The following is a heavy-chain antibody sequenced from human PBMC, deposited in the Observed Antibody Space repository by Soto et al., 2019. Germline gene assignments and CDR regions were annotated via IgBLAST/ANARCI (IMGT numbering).Heavy chain of an antibody. D-gene: IGHD4-17*01. J-gene: IGHJ3*02. CDR2: IWYDGSNK. V-gene: IGHV3-33*01. CDR1: GFTFSSYG. Sequence: PGGSLRLSCAPSGFTFSSYGMHWARQAPGKGLEWVAVIWYDGSNKVYADSVKGRFTISRDNSKNTLYLQMNSLRAEGTAVYYCARDLSGDYGALDTWGQGTMVTVSS. CDR3: ARDLSGDYGALDT.